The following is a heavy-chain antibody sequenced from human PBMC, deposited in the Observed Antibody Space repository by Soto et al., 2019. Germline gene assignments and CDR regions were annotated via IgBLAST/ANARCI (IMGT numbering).Heavy chain of an antibody. CDR1: GYTFTSYG. CDR3: ARGGYCSGGSCYSYYGMDV. Sequence: ASVKVSCKASGYTFTSYGISWVRQAPGQGLEWMGWISAYNGNTNYAQKLQGRVTMTTDTSTGTAYMELRSLRSDDTAVYYCARGGYCSGGSCYSYYGMDVWGQGTTVTVSS. CDR2: ISAYNGNT. V-gene: IGHV1-18*01. D-gene: IGHD2-15*01. J-gene: IGHJ6*02.